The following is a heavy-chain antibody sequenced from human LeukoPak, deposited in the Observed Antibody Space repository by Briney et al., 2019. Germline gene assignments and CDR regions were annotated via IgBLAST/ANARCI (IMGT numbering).Heavy chain of an antibody. V-gene: IGHV3-23*01. CDR1: GFTFSNYV. J-gene: IGHJ3*02. D-gene: IGHD3-22*01. CDR3: ARVGNDSSGYFSPMAFDI. CDR2: ISGSGGST. Sequence: PGGSLRLSCAASGFTFSNYVMSWVRQAPGKGLEWVSEISGSGGSTHYTDSVKGRFTISRDNSKNTLYLQMSSLRAEDTAVYYCARVGNDSSGYFSPMAFDIWGQGTMVTVSS.